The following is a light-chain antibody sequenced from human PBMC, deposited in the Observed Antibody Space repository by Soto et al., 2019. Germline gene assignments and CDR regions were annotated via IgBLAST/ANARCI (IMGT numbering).Light chain of an antibody. V-gene: IGLV1-51*01. Sequence: QSVLTQPPSVSAAPGQKVTITFSGGSSNIGNNFVAWYHQLPGTAPKLLIYDNNQRPSGIPDRFSGSKSGTSATLGITGLQTGDEADYFCEAWDSSLRAVLFGGGTKLTVL. CDR1: SSNIGNNF. CDR3: EAWDSSLRAVL. J-gene: IGLJ2*01. CDR2: DNN.